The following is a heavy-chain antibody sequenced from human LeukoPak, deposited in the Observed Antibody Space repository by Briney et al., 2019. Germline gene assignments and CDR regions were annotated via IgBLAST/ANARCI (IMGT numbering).Heavy chain of an antibody. V-gene: IGHV1-69*01. Sequence: SVKVSCKASGGTFSSYAISWVRQAPGQGLEWMGGIIPIFGTANYAQKFQGRVTITADESTSTAYMELSSLRSEDTAVYHCARGGDDYGDKGTFYFDYWGQGTLVTVSS. J-gene: IGHJ4*02. CDR3: ARGGDDYGDKGTFYFDY. CDR1: GGTFSSYA. CDR2: IIPIFGTA. D-gene: IGHD4-17*01.